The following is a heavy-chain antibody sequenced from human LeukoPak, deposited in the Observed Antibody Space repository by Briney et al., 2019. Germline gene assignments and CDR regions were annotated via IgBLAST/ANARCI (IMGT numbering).Heavy chain of an antibody. CDR3: ARGPLLKWWSQELDNYFDY. J-gene: IGHJ4*02. V-gene: IGHV3-48*03. Sequence: PGGSLRLSCAASGFTFSSYEMNWVRQAPGKGLEWVPYISSSGSTIYYADSVKGRFTISRDNAKNSLYLQMNSLRAEDTAVYYCARGPLLKWWSQELDNYFDYWGQGTLVTVSS. D-gene: IGHD2-15*01. CDR1: GFTFSSYE. CDR2: ISSSGSTI.